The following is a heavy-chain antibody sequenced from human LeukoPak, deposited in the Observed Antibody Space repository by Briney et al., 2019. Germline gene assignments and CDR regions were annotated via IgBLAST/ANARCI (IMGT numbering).Heavy chain of an antibody. Sequence: PAGSLRLPCAASGFTFSRYEMNWVRQAPGKGLEWVSYISSSGSTIYYADSVKGRFTISRDNAKNSLYLQMNSLRAEDTAVYYCASYLLGYCSSTTCSAGYWGQGTLVTVSS. D-gene: IGHD2-2*01. V-gene: IGHV3-48*03. CDR1: GFTFSRYE. CDR3: ASYLLGYCSSTTCSAGY. J-gene: IGHJ4*02. CDR2: ISSSGSTI.